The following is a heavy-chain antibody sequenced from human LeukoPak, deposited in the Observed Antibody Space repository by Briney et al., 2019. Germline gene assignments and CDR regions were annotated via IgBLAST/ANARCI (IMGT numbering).Heavy chain of an antibody. Sequence: SETLSLTCAVYGGSFSGYYWSWIRQPPGKGLEWIGEINHSGSTNYNPSLKSRVTISVDTSKNQFSLKLSSVTAADTAVYYCARGCTGYSSGWYYYYYMDVWGKGTTVTVSS. J-gene: IGHJ6*03. V-gene: IGHV4-34*01. CDR1: GGSFSGYY. D-gene: IGHD6-19*01. CDR2: INHSGST. CDR3: ARGCTGYSSGWYYYYYMDV.